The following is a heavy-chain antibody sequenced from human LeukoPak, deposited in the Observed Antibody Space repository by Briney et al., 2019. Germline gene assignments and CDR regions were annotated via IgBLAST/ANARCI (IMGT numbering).Heavy chain of an antibody. CDR3: AREVQGAFDI. J-gene: IGHJ3*02. D-gene: IGHD3-10*01. Sequence: PSETLSLTCTVSGGSISSYYWSWIRQPPGKGLEWIGYIYYSGSTNYNPSLKSRVTISVDTSKNQFSLKLSSVTAADTGVYYCAREVQGAFDIWGQGTMVTVSS. V-gene: IGHV4-59*01. CDR2: IYYSGST. CDR1: GGSISSYY.